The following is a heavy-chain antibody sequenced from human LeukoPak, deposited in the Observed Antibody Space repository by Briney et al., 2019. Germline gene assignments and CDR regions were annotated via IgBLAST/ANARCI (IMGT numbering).Heavy chain of an antibody. V-gene: IGHV1-18*04. J-gene: IGHJ4*02. CDR1: GYTFTSYG. Sequence: ASVKVSCKASGYTFTSYGISWVQQAPGQGLEWMGWISAYNGNTNYAQKLQGRVTMTTDTSTSTAYMELRSLRSDDTAVYYCARVGENILTGYSYFHYWGQGTLVTVSS. CDR3: ARVGENILTGYSYFHY. D-gene: IGHD3-9*01. CDR2: ISAYNGNT.